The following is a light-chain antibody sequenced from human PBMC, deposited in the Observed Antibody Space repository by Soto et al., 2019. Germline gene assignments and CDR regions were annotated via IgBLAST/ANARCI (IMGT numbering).Light chain of an antibody. CDR2: TAS. CDR1: QGVSTW. V-gene: IGKV1-12*01. J-gene: IGKJ5*01. CDR3: QQAASFPIT. Sequence: DIQMTQSPSSVSASVGDRVTIACRSSQGVSTWLAWYQQKPGKAPNLLIYTASSLQSGVPSRFSGSGSGTDFTLTINGLQPEDFATYYCQQAASFPITFGQGTRLEI.